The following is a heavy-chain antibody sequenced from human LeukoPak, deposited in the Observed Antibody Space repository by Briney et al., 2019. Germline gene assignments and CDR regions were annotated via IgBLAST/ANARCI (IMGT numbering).Heavy chain of an antibody. D-gene: IGHD1-26*01. J-gene: IGHJ4*02. CDR2: IHYSGST. CDR1: GGSISSSSYY. CDR3: ARLPHIVGAVPRQFDD. Sequence: SETLSLTCTVSGGSISSSSYYWGWIRQPPGKGLEWIGSIHYSGSTYYNPSLKSRVTISVDTSRNQFSVKLTSVTAADTAVYYCARLPHIVGAVPRQFDDWGQGTLVTVSS. V-gene: IGHV4-39*01.